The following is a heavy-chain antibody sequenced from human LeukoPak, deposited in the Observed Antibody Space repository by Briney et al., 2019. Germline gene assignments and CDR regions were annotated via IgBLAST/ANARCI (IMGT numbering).Heavy chain of an antibody. J-gene: IGHJ4*02. CDR1: GYSFTSYW. CDR2: MDPSDSYS. V-gene: IGHV5-10-1*01. CDR3: ARRCSSNSCPFEY. D-gene: IGHD2-2*01. Sequence: HEESLKISCKGSGYSFTSYWITWVRQMPGKGLEWMGRMDPSDSYSNYSPSFQGHVTISADKSISTAYLQWSSLKASDTAMYYCARRCSSNSCPFEYWGQGTLVTVSS.